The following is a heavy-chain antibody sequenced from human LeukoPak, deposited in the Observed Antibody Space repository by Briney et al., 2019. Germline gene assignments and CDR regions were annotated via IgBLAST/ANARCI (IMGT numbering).Heavy chain of an antibody. J-gene: IGHJ4*02. CDR1: GYTFTSYG. CDR2: ISAYNGNT. Sequence: GASVKVSCKASGYTFTSYGISWVRQAPGQGLEWMGWISAYNGNTNYAQKLQGRVTMTTDTSTSTAYMELRSLRSEDTAVYYCARGGSGGNSVWLYPYWGQGTLVTVSS. V-gene: IGHV1-18*01. D-gene: IGHD4-23*01. CDR3: ARGGSGGNSVWLYPY.